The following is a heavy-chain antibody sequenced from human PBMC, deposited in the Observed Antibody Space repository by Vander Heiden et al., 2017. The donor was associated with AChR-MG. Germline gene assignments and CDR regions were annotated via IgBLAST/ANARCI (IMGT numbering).Heavy chain of an antibody. V-gene: IGHV4-34*02. CDR2: VVHTGRT. J-gene: IGHJ4*02. D-gene: IGHD5-12*01. CDR1: GGSFSGYY. Sequence: QVQLQQWGAGQVKPSETLSLTCAVSGGSFSGYYWTWVRQPLGKGMEWIGEVVHTGRTTYNPSFESRVSITVDTSKNHFFLKWSSVTDADTAVYFCARGWDSFECNGYSCYASFDHWGQGNLVTVSP. CDR3: ARGWDSFECNGYSCYASFDH.